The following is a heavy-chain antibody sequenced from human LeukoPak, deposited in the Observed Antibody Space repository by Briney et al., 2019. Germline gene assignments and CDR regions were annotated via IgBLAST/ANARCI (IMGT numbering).Heavy chain of an antibody. J-gene: IGHJ3*02. CDR2: IIPIFGTA. Sequence: SVKVSCKASGYTFTSYAISWVRQAPGQGLEWMGGIIPIFGTANYAQKFQGRVTITTDESTSTAYMELSSLRSEDTAVYYCTRPYSSSPGDAFDIWGQGTMVTVSS. CDR3: TRPYSSSPGDAFDI. V-gene: IGHV1-69*05. D-gene: IGHD6-13*01. CDR1: GYTFTSYA.